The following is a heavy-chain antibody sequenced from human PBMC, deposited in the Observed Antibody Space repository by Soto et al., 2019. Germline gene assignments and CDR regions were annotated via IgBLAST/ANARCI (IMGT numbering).Heavy chain of an antibody. V-gene: IGHV4-59*01. D-gene: IGHD3-3*01. J-gene: IGHJ3*02. CDR2: IYYSGST. CDR3: ARVGRSRFWEGDDAFDI. Sequence: PSETLSLTCTVSGGSISSYYWSWIRQPPGKGLEWIGYIYYSGSTNYNPSLKSRVTISVDTSKNQFSLKLSSVTAADTAVYYCARVGRSRFWEGDDAFDIWGQGTMVTVSS. CDR1: GGSISSYY.